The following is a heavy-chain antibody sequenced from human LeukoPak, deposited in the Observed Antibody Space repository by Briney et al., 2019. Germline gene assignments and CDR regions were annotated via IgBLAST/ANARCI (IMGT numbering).Heavy chain of an antibody. CDR3: ARDPNRGLWPYHCDY. CDR1: GYSISSGYY. Sequence: SETLSLTCTVSGYSISSGYYWGWIRQPPGKGLEWIGSIYHSGSTYYNPSLKSRVTISVDTSKNQFSLKLSSVTAADTALYHCARDPNRGLWPYHCDYWGQGTLVTVSS. J-gene: IGHJ4*02. CDR2: IYHSGST. D-gene: IGHD1-14*01. V-gene: IGHV4-38-2*02.